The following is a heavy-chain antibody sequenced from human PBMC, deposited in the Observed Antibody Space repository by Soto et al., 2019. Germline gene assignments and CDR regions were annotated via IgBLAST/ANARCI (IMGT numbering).Heavy chain of an antibody. Sequence: EVQLVESGGGLVQPGGSLRLSCAGSGFIFSNYWMHWVRQAPGKGLEWVSRIDHDGPTDYADSVRGRFTISRDNAESTLYLQMTSLRPEDTAVYYCLRDSHGDYWGQGTLVTVSS. V-gene: IGHV3-74*01. J-gene: IGHJ4*02. CDR2: IDHDGPT. CDR3: LRDSHGDY. CDR1: GFIFSNYW.